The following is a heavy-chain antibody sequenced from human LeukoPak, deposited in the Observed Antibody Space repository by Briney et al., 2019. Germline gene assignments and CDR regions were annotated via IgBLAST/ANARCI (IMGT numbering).Heavy chain of an antibody. D-gene: IGHD6-13*01. V-gene: IGHV3-23*01. J-gene: IGHJ4*02. CDR3: AVSGQLTYYFDY. Sequence: GGSLRLSCAASGFTFSSYAMSWVRQAPGKGLEWVSAISGSGDSTYYAVSVKGRFTISRDNSKNTLYLQMNSLRAEDTAVYYCAVSGQLTYYFDYWGQGTLVTVSS. CDR1: GFTFSSYA. CDR2: ISGSGDST.